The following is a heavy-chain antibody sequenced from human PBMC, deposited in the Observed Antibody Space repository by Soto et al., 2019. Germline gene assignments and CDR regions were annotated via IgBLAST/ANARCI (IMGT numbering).Heavy chain of an antibody. V-gene: IGHV4-34*01. Sequence: PSETLALTCAVYGGSFCGYYWSGIRKPPGKGLEWIGEINHSGSTNYNPSLKSRVTISVDTSKNQFSLKLSSVTAEDTAVYYCAREAYRIFYDYVWGSQNYYFDYWGQGTLVTVSS. CDR3: AREAYRIFYDYVWGSQNYYFDY. CDR2: INHSGST. CDR1: GGSFCGYY. D-gene: IGHD3-16*01. J-gene: IGHJ4*02.